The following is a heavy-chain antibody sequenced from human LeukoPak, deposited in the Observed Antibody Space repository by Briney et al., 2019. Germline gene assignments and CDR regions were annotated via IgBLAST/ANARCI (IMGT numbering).Heavy chain of an antibody. D-gene: IGHD3-3*01. CDR2: IYYSGNT. Sequence: SETLSLTCTVSGGSISGSSYYWGWIRQPPGKGLEWIGSIYYSGNTYYNPSLKSRVTISVDTSKNQFSLKLSSATAADTAVYYCAREGGYDFWSGYYQRYFDYWGQGTLVTVSS. CDR3: AREGGYDFWSGYYQRYFDY. V-gene: IGHV4-39*07. J-gene: IGHJ4*02. CDR1: GGSISGSSYY.